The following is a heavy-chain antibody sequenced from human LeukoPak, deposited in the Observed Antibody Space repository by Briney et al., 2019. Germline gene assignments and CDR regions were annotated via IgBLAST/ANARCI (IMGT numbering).Heavy chain of an antibody. CDR3: ANALTLPAATDKKDAFDI. CDR2: ISGSGGNT. Sequence: GGSLRLSCAASGFTFGSYAMSWVRQAPGKGLEWVSAISGSGGNTYYADSVKGRFTISRDNSKYTLYLQMNSLRAEDTAVYYCANALTLPAATDKKDAFDIWGQGTMVTVSS. D-gene: IGHD2-2*01. J-gene: IGHJ3*02. CDR1: GFTFGSYA. V-gene: IGHV3-23*01.